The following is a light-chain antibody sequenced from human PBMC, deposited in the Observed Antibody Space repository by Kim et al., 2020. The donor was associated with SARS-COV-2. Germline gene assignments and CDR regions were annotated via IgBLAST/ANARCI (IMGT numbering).Light chain of an antibody. Sequence: DIVMTQSPDSLAVSLGERATINCKSSQSVLYSSNNKSYLAWYQQKPGQPPKLLIYWASTRESGVPDRFSGSGSGTDFTLTISSLQAEDVEVYYCQQYYSTPTFGQGTRLEIK. CDR2: WAS. CDR3: QQYYSTPT. V-gene: IGKV4-1*01. J-gene: IGKJ5*01. CDR1: QSVLYSSNNKSY.